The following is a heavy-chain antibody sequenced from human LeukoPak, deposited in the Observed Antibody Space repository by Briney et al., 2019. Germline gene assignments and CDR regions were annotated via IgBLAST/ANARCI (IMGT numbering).Heavy chain of an antibody. J-gene: IGHJ4*02. D-gene: IGHD3-22*01. CDR3: ARFEGGGSYYDSSAFDY. CDR1: GYTFTSYG. V-gene: IGHV1-18*01. CDR2: ISAYNGNT. Sequence: GASVKVSCKASGYTFTSYGISWVRQAPGQGLEWMGWISAYNGNTNYAQKLQGRVTITTDTSTSTAYMELRSLRSDDTAVYYCARFEGGGSYYDSSAFDYWGQGTLVTVSS.